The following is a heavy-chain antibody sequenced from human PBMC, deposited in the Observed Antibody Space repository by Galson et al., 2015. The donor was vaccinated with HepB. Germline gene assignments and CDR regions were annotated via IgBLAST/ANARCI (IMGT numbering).Heavy chain of an antibody. D-gene: IGHD3-22*01. Sequence: SLRLSCAASGFTFSSYGMHWVRQAPGKGLEWVAVISYDGSNKYYADSVKGRFTISRDISKNTMYLQMNSLRAEDTAVYYCAKGPHYYYDSSPIPYWYFDLWGRGTLVTVSS. V-gene: IGHV3-30*18. CDR2: ISYDGSNK. J-gene: IGHJ2*01. CDR1: GFTFSSYG. CDR3: AKGPHYYYDSSPIPYWYFDL.